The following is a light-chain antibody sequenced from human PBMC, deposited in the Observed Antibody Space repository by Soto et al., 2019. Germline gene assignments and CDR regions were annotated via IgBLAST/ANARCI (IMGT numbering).Light chain of an antibody. J-gene: IGKJ2*01. CDR2: GAS. CDR1: QSVGSAY. Sequence: EIVLTQSPGTLSLSPGERATLSCRASQSVGSAYLSWYQQNRGQPPRLHIYGASSRATGIPDRFSGSGSGTDFTLTISRLEPEDFALYYCLQYGTSPPSYTFGQGTKLEIK. CDR3: LQYGTSPPSYT. V-gene: IGKV3-20*01.